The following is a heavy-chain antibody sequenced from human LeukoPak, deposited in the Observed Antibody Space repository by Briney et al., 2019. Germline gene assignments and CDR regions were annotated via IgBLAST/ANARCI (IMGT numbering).Heavy chain of an antibody. V-gene: IGHV3-21*01. D-gene: IGHD6-13*01. J-gene: IGHJ4*02. CDR1: GFTFSSYS. CDR3: ARATYRSSWGIADFDY. CDR2: MCSSSSYI. Sequence: GGALRLSCAASGFTFSSYSMNWVRQAPGEGLEWVSSMCSSSSYIYYPDSVKGRFTISRENDKNSLYLQMNSLRAEDTAVYYCARATYRSSWGIADFDYWGQGTLVTVSS.